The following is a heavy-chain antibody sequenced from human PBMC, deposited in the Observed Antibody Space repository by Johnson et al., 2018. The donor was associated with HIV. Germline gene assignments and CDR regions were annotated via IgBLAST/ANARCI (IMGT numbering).Heavy chain of an antibody. V-gene: IGHV3-23*04. CDR1: GFTFSSYA. J-gene: IGHJ3*02. CDR3: ARSKDCSVGTCPDGFDI. Sequence: VQLVESGGGLVQPGGSLRLSCAASGFTFSSYAMSWVRQAPGKGLEWVSDISGSGGSTYSADSVKGRFTTSRDNAKKSLYLQMNSLRAADTAVYYCARSKDCSVGTCPDGFDIWGQGTMVIVSS. CDR2: ISGSGGST. D-gene: IGHD2-15*01.